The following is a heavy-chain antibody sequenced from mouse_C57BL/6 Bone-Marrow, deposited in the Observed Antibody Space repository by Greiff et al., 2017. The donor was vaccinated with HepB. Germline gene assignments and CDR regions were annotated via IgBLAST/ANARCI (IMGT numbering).Heavy chain of an antibody. CDR3: AGDPNWENFDY. J-gene: IGHJ2*01. D-gene: IGHD4-1*02. CDR1: GYTFTSYW. CDR2: IDPSDSYT. V-gene: IGHV1-69*01. Sequence: QVQLQQPGAELVMPGASVKLSCKASGYTFTSYWMHWVKQRPGQGLEWIGEIDPSDSYTNYNQKFKGKSTLTVDKSSSTAYMQLSSLTSEDSAVYYCAGDPNWENFDYWGQGTTLTVSS.